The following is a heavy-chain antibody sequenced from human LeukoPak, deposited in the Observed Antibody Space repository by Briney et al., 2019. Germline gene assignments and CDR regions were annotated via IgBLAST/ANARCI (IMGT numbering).Heavy chain of an antibody. Sequence: GASVKVSCKASGYTFASYGISWVRQAPGQGLEWMGWISAYNGDTNYAQKFQGRVTMTTDTSTSTAYMDLRSLRSDDTAVYYCARVGSAYSGYGGDIDYWGQGTLVTVSS. CDR1: GYTFASYG. J-gene: IGHJ4*02. CDR2: ISAYNGDT. D-gene: IGHD5-12*01. V-gene: IGHV1-18*01. CDR3: ARVGSAYSGYGGDIDY.